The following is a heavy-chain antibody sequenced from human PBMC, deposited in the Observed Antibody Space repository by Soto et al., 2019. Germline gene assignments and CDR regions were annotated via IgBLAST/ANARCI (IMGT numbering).Heavy chain of an antibody. CDR3: AKRVSGWYWIDY. CDR2: ITGSGGGT. J-gene: IGHJ4*02. Sequence: EMQLLESGGGLVQPGGSLRLSCGASGFTFSNYAMSWVRQAPGKGLEWVSAITGSGGGTYYADSVKGRFTISRDNSKNTLYLQMNSLRVEDTAIYYCAKRVSGWYWIDYWGQGTLVTVSS. V-gene: IGHV3-23*01. D-gene: IGHD6-19*01. CDR1: GFTFSNYA.